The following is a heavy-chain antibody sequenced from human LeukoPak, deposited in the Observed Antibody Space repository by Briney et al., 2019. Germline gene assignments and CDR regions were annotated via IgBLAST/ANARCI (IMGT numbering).Heavy chain of an antibody. Sequence: GGPLRLSCAASGFTFSSYAMSWVRQAPGEGLEWVSTISGSNGNTHYADSVKGRFTISRDNSKNTLYLQMNSLRAEDTAVYYCVRESPVAAVGRSWFDPWGQGTLVTVSS. CDR3: VRESPVAAVGRSWFDP. V-gene: IGHV3-23*01. J-gene: IGHJ5*02. D-gene: IGHD6-13*01. CDR1: GFTFSSYA. CDR2: ISGSNGNT.